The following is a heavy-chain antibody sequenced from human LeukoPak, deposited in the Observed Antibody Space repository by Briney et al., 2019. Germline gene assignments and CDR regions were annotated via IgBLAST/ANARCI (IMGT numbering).Heavy chain of an antibody. D-gene: IGHD6-19*01. CDR3: AKDGPMGSSGWIGYFDY. V-gene: IGHV3-48*01. CDR1: GFTFSSYS. CDR2: ISSSSSTI. Sequence: PGGSLRLSCAASGFTFSSYSMNWVRQAPGKGLEWVSYISSSSSTIYYADSVKGRFTISRDNSKNTLYPQMNSLRAEDTAVYYCAKDGPMGSSGWIGYFDYWGQGTLVTVSS. J-gene: IGHJ4*02.